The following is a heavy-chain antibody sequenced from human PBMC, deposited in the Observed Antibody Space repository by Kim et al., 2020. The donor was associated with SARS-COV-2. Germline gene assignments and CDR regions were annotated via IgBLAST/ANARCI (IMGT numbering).Heavy chain of an antibody. V-gene: IGHV4-39*01. CDR1: GGSISSSSYY. D-gene: IGHD5-18*01. J-gene: IGHJ5*02. CDR3: ARHGGKWIQLWLRIPDYNWFDP. CDR2: IYSSGST. Sequence: SETLSLTCTVSGGSISSSSYYWGWIRQPPGKGLEWIGSIYSSGSTYYNPSLKSRVTISVDTSKNQFSLKLSSVTAADPAVYYCARHGGKWIQLWLRIPDYNWFDPWGQGTLVTVSS.